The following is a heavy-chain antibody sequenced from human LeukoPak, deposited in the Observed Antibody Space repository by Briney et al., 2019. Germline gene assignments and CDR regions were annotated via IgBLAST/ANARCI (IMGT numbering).Heavy chain of an antibody. V-gene: IGHV4-59*08. CDR2: ISHIGST. J-gene: IGHJ4*02. Sequence: PSETLSLTCSVSGDSITGHYLTWIRQPPGNGLEWIGYISHIGSTNYNPSLKGRVTISVDTSKNQFSLKLTSVTAADTAVYFCARLGSYHDFWGQGALVTVSS. CDR3: ARLGSYHDF. CDR1: GDSITGHY. D-gene: IGHD1-26*01.